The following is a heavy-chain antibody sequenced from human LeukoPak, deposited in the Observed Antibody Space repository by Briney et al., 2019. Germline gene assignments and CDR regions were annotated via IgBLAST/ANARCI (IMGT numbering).Heavy chain of an antibody. J-gene: IGHJ5*02. V-gene: IGHV4-59*01. D-gene: IGHD2-15*01. CDR3: ARDVAGCSGGSCLNWFDP. CDR1: GGSISSYY. CDR2: IYYSGST. Sequence: SETLSLTCTVSGGSISSYYWSWIRQPPGKGLEWIGYIYYSGSTNYNPSLKSRVTISVDTSKNQFPLKLSSVTAADTAVYYCARDVAGCSGGSCLNWFDPWGQGTLVTVSS.